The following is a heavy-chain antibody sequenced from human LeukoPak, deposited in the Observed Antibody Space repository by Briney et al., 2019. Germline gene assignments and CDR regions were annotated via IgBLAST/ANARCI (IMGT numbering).Heavy chain of an antibody. J-gene: IGHJ4*02. CDR1: GYSISSGYY. D-gene: IGHD6-19*01. CDR3: ARVSYSSGWTFDY. V-gene: IGHV4-38-2*02. Sequence: PSETASLTCTVSGYSISSGYYWGWIRQPPGKGLEWIGSIYHSGSTYYNPSLKSRVTISVDTSKNQFSLKLSSVTAADTAVYYCARVSYSSGWTFDYWGQGTLVTVSS. CDR2: IYHSGST.